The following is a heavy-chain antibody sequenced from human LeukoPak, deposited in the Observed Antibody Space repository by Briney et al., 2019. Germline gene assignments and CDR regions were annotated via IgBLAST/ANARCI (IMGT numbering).Heavy chain of an antibody. Sequence: SETLSLTCTVSGASISGYYWSWVRQPPGEGLEWIGYIYYSGSTNYNPSLKSRVTISVDTSKNQFSLKLSSVTAADTAVYYCARYIVVVVAASGFDYWGQGTLVTVSS. V-gene: IGHV4-59*08. J-gene: IGHJ4*02. CDR3: ARYIVVVVAASGFDY. D-gene: IGHD2-15*01. CDR2: IYYSGST. CDR1: GASISGYY.